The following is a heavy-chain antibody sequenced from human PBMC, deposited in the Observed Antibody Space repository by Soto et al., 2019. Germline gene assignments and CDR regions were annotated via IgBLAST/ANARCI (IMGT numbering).Heavy chain of an antibody. Sequence: QVQLQESGPGLVKPSGTLSLACSVSGDSISSNNWWSWVRQPPGKGLEWIGEMYHSGSVHYNPSFKRRATMSVDKSTNQFFLQLTPVTAADTAVYYCARHDNITLGVTYFDYWGQGTLVTVSS. D-gene: IGHD3-10*01. V-gene: IGHV4-4*02. CDR3: ARHDNITLGVTYFDY. CDR1: GDSISSNNW. CDR2: MYHSGSV. J-gene: IGHJ4*02.